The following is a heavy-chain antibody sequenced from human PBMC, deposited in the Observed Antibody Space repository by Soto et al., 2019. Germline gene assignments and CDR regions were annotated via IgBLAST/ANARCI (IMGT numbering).Heavy chain of an antibody. CDR3: ASLQYGYSRGNY. V-gene: IGHV4-34*01. Sequence: PSETLSLTCAVYGGSFSGYYWSWIRQPPGKGLEWIGEINHSGSTNYNPSLKSRVTISVDTSKNQFSLKLSSVTAADTAVYYCASLQYGYSRGNYWGQGTLVTVS. CDR1: GGSFSGYY. J-gene: IGHJ4*02. CDR2: INHSGST. D-gene: IGHD4-4*01.